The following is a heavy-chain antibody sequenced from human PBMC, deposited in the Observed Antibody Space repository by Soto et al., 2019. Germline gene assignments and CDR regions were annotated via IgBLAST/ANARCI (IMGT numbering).Heavy chain of an antibody. Sequence: QVQLQESGPGLVKPSQTLSLPCTVSGVSVSSGAYYWSWMRQHPGRGIEWIADVYHSGSNYHNPSLKSRVSITTDTSKNRFSLKLSSVTAADTALYYCARGGDIVATTDNWLDPWGQGTLVTVSS. J-gene: IGHJ5*02. D-gene: IGHD5-12*01. CDR1: GVSVSSGAYY. CDR3: ARGGDIVATTDNWLDP. V-gene: IGHV4-31*03. CDR2: VYHSGSN.